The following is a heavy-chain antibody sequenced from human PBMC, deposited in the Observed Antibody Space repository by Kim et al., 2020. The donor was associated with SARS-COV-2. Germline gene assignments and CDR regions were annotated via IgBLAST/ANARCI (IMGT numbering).Heavy chain of an antibody. V-gene: IGHV3-74*01. D-gene: IGHD2-15*01. J-gene: IGHJ5*02. Sequence: ADSGKGRFTISRDNADNMLYLKMNSLRAEDTAVYHCARKDCSGGSCAFDPWGQGTLVTVSS. CDR3: ARKDCSGGSCAFDP.